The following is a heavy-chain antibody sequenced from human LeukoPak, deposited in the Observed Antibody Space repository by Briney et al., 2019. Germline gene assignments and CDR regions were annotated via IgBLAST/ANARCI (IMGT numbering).Heavy chain of an antibody. J-gene: IGHJ4*02. CDR2: ISGSGGST. CDR1: GFTFSSYA. V-gene: IGHV3-23*01. D-gene: IGHD3-3*01. CDR3: ANNYDFWSGYGLY. Sequence: PGGSLRLSCAASGFTFSSYAMSWVRQAPGKGLEWVSAISGSGGSTYYADSVKGRFTISRDNSKNTLYLQMNSLRAEDTAVYYCANNYDFWSGYGLYWGQGTLVTVSS.